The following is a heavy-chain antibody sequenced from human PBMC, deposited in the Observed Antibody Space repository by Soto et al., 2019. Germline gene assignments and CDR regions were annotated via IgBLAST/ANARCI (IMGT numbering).Heavy chain of an antibody. CDR3: ASDQSGFGRLSMDV. D-gene: IGHD3-10*01. CDR2: IWYDGSNK. V-gene: IGHV3-33*01. Sequence: PGGSLRLSCAASGFTFSSYGMHWVRQAPGKGLEWVAVIWYDGSNKYYADSVKGRFTISRDNSKNTLYLQMNSLRAEDTAVYYCASDQSGFGRLSMDVWGQGTTVTVSS. J-gene: IGHJ6*02. CDR1: GFTFSSYG.